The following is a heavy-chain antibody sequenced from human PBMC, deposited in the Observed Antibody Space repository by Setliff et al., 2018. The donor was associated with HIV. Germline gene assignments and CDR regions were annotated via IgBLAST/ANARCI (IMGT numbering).Heavy chain of an antibody. J-gene: IGHJ3*02. CDR3: ARGRCSTISCSLRVWNDAFDI. D-gene: IGHD2-2*01. Sequence: PSETLSLTCTVSGGSISSNNYYWGWIRQSPGKGLEWFGSIYYSGNAYYNPSLKSRLTISMDTSKNQFSLKLNSVTAADTAVYYCARGRCSTISCSLRVWNDAFDIWGQGTMVTVSS. CDR1: GGSISSNNYY. CDR2: IYYSGNA. V-gene: IGHV4-39*07.